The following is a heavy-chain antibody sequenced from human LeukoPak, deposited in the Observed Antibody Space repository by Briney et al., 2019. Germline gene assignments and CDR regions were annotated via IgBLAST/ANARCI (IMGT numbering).Heavy chain of an antibody. CDR3: ARGVEGDYDYVWGSSSNWFDP. V-gene: IGHV1-18*01. CDR2: ISAYNGNT. CDR1: GYTFTSYG. J-gene: IGHJ5*02. D-gene: IGHD3-16*01. Sequence: ASVKVSCKASGYTFTSYGISWVRQAPGQGLEWMGWISAYNGNTNYAQKLQGRVTMTTDTSTSTAYMELRSLRSDDTAVYYCARGVEGDYDYVWGSSSNWFDPWGQEPWSPSPQ.